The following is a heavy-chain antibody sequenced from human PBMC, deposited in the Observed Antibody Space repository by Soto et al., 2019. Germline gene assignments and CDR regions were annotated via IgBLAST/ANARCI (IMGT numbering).Heavy chain of an antibody. CDR1: GFTFSSYA. CDR3: AKAIAVAEFGHLFDY. CDR2: ISGSGGST. V-gene: IGHV3-23*01. J-gene: IGHJ4*02. Sequence: EVQLLESGGGLVQPGGSLRLSCAASGFTFSSYAMSWVRQAPGKGLEWVSAISGSGGSTYYADSVKGRFTISRDNSKNTLYLQMNRLRAEDTAVYYCAKAIAVAEFGHLFDYWGQGTLVTVSS. D-gene: IGHD6-19*01.